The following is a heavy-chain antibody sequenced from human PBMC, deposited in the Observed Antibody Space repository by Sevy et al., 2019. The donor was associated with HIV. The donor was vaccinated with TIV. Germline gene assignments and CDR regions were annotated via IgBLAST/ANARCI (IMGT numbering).Heavy chain of an antibody. Sequence: SETLSLTCTVSGGSISSSSCYWGWIRQPPGKGLEWIGSIYYSGSTYYNPSLKSRVTISVDTSKNQFSLKLSSGTAADTAVYYCARHNHQLSGYYYGMDVWGQGTTVTVSS. CDR3: ARHNHQLSGYYYGMDV. D-gene: IGHD2-2*01. V-gene: IGHV4-39*01. J-gene: IGHJ6*02. CDR1: GGSISSSSCY. CDR2: IYYSGST.